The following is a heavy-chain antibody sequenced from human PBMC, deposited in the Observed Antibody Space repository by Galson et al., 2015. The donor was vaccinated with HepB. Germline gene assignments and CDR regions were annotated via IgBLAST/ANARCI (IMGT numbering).Heavy chain of an antibody. V-gene: IGHV7-4-1*02. CDR2: INANTGNP. J-gene: IGHJ5*02. CDR3: ARDGARRFYNWFDP. Sequence: SVKVSCKASGYTFSRFSITWVRQAPGQGLEWMGWINANTGNPTYAQGFTGRFVFSLDTSVSTAYLQISSLKAEDSAVYYCARDGARRFYNWFDPWGQGTLVTVSS. CDR1: GYTFSRFS. D-gene: IGHD1-14*01.